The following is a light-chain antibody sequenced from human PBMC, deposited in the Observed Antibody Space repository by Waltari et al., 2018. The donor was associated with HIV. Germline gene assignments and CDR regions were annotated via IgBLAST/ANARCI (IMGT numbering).Light chain of an antibody. CDR2: GAS. CDR1: QSVSNN. CDR3: QQYYSSPLT. Sequence: EVVMTQSPASLSVSPGERVTLSCRASQSVSNNVAWYQQRPGQAPRLLIFGASTRPTGIPARFSGSGSGTEFSLAITGLQSEDFAVYYCQQYYSSPLTFGGGTKVEI. V-gene: IGKV3-15*01. J-gene: IGKJ4*01.